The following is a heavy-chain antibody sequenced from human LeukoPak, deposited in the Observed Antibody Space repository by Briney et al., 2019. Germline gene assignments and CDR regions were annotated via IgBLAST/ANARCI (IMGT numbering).Heavy chain of an antibody. D-gene: IGHD3-10*01. Sequence: PSQTLSLTCTVSGGSISSGGYYWSWIRQPPGKGLEWIGYIYHSGSTYYNPSLKSRVTISVDTSKNQFSLKLSSVTAADTAVYYCAPHGVRGANFDYWGQGTLVTVSS. CDR3: APHGVRGANFDY. CDR2: IYHSGST. CDR1: GGSISSGGYY. V-gene: IGHV4-30-2*01. J-gene: IGHJ4*02.